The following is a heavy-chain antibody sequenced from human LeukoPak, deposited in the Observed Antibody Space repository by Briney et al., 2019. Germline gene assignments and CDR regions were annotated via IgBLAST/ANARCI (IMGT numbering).Heavy chain of an antibody. D-gene: IGHD3-3*01. V-gene: IGHV1-69*04. CDR2: IIPILGIA. Sequence: GASVKVSCKASGGTFSSYAISWVRQAPGQGLEWMGRIIPILGIANYAQKFQERVTITRDMSTSTAYMELSSLRSEDTAVYYCAADLASRRLRFLEWLLYPTYYYGMDVWGQGTTVTVSS. CDR3: AADLASRRLRFLEWLLYPTYYYGMDV. J-gene: IGHJ6*02. CDR1: GGTFSSYA.